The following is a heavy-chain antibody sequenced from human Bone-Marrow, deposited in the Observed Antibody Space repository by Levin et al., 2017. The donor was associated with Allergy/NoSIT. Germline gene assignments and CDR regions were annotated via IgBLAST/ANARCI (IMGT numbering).Heavy chain of an antibody. J-gene: IGHJ4*02. CDR2: ISYDGSNK. CDR1: GFTFSSYA. D-gene: IGHD6-19*01. V-gene: IGHV3-30-3*01. Sequence: PGGSLRLSCAASGFTFSSYAMHWVRQAPGKGLEWVAVISYDGSNKYYADSVKGRFTISRDNSKNTLYLQMNSLRAEDTAVYYCARERETGIAVAGTLEDDYWGQGTLVTVSS. CDR3: ARERETGIAVAGTLEDDY.